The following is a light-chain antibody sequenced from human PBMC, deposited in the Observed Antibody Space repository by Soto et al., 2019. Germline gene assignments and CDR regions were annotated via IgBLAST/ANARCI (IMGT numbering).Light chain of an antibody. CDR2: GAS. J-gene: IGKJ1*01. CDR1: QSISRSY. CDR3: QQFASSPWT. V-gene: IGKV3-20*01. Sequence: EMVLTQSPGTLSLSPGERATLSCRASQSISRSYLAWYQQKPGQTPRLLIYGASNRATGIPDRFSGGGSGTDFTLTVSRLEPEDFAVYYCQQFASSPWTFGQGTKVEIK.